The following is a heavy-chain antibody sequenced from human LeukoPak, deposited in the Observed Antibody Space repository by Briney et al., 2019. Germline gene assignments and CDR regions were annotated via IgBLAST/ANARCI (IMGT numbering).Heavy chain of an antibody. CDR1: GFTFSSYG. Sequence: PGGSLRLSCAASGFTFSSYGMHWVRQAPGKGLEWVAVIWYDGSNKYYADSVKGRFTISRDNSKNTLYLQMNSLRAEDTAVYDCAKEGPDGYDFYFDYWGQGTLVTVSS. J-gene: IGHJ4*02. CDR2: IWYDGSNK. V-gene: IGHV3-33*06. CDR3: AKEGPDGYDFYFDY. D-gene: IGHD5-12*01.